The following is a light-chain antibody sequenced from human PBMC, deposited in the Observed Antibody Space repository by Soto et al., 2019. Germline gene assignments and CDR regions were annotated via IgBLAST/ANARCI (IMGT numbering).Light chain of an antibody. CDR1: SSDIGGYNY. V-gene: IGLV2-14*01. J-gene: IGLJ3*02. Sequence: QSALTQPASVSGSPGQSITISCTGTSSDIGGYNYVSWYQKHPGKAPKVIIYEVSNRSSGVSNRFSDSKSGNTASLTISGLQAEDEADYYCSSYTRSSTWVFGGGTKLTVL. CDR3: SSYTRSSTWV. CDR2: EVS.